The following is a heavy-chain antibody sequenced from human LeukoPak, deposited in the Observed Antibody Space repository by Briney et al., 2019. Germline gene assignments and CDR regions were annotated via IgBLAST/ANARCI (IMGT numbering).Heavy chain of an antibody. CDR3: ARSVGTLRYFDWLFAYYFDY. Sequence: SSETLSLTCAVYGGSFSGYYWSWIRQPPGKGLEWIGSIYHSGSTYYNPSLKSRVTISVDTSKNQFSLKLSSVTAADTAVYYCARSVGTLRYFDWLFAYYFDYWGQGTLVTVSS. D-gene: IGHD3-9*01. J-gene: IGHJ4*02. CDR1: GGSFSGYY. CDR2: IYHSGST. V-gene: IGHV4-34*01.